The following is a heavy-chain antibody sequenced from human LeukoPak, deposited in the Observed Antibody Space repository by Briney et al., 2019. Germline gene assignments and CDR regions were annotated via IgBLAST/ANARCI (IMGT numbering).Heavy chain of an antibody. V-gene: IGHV4-61*02. J-gene: IGHJ5*02. CDR2: IYTSGST. D-gene: IGHD3-22*01. CDR3: ARGGSGYYSPFDP. Sequence: SETLSLTCTVSGGSISSGSYYWSWIRQPAGKGLEWIGRIYTSGSTNYNPSLKSRVTISVDTSKNHFSLKLSSVTAADTAVYYCARGGSGYYSPFDPWGQGTLVTVSS. CDR1: GGSISSGSYY.